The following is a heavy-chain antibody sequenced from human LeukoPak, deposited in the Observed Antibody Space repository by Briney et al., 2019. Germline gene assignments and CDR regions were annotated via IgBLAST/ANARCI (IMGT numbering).Heavy chain of an antibody. D-gene: IGHD2-8*02. V-gene: IGHV4-59*01. CDR2: IYNSGRS. CDR1: GGSICNGY. J-gene: IGHJ5*02. CDR3: AGGSGASWFDP. Sequence: KPSETLSLTCSVSGGSICNGYWSWIRQPPGKGLEWIAYIYNSGRSNYNPSLNSRVTISLDTSKNQFSLKLNSVTAADTAVYYCAGGSGASWFDPWGQGTLVTVSS.